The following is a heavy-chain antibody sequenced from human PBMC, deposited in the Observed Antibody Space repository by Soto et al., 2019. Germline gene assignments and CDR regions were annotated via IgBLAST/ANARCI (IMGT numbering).Heavy chain of an antibody. J-gene: IGHJ5*02. D-gene: IGHD1-26*01. CDR1: GYTFTRYT. Sequence: ASVSVSCKASGYTFTRYTMNWVRQAPGQRLEWMGWINPDNGNTKSSQKFQDRVIITRDTSASTAYMDLSSLRSEDTAVYYCARDSATGQRDRWGKGNMVTVSS. V-gene: IGHV1-3*01. CDR3: ARDSATGQRDR. CDR2: INPDNGNT.